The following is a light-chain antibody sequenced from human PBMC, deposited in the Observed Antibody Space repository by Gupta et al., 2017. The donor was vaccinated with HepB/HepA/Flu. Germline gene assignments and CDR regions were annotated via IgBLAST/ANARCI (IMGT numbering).Light chain of an antibody. Sequence: VTISCTGSSSNIGSGYDVHWYQQLPGTAPKLLIYGNSNRPSGVPDRFSGSKSGTSASLAITGLQAEDEADYYCQSYDSSLSGWVFGTGTKVTVL. J-gene: IGLJ1*01. CDR3: QSYDSSLSGWV. CDR1: SSNIGSGYD. CDR2: GNS. V-gene: IGLV1-40*01.